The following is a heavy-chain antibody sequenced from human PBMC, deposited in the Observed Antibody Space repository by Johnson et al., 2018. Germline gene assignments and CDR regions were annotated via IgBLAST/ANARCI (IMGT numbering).Heavy chain of an antibody. CDR3: ARSIVPAATQKYHYYDKDV. D-gene: IGHD2-2*01. V-gene: IGHV3-21*01. CDR2: ISSSSSYI. CDR1: GLTFSSYS. Sequence: VQLVESGGGLVKPGGSLRLSCAASGLTFSSYSMNWVRQAPGKGLEWVSSISSSSSYIYYADSVKGRFTISRDNAKNSRYRQMNSLSAEETAVYSFARSIVPAATQKYHYYDKDVWGKGTTVTVSS. J-gene: IGHJ6*03.